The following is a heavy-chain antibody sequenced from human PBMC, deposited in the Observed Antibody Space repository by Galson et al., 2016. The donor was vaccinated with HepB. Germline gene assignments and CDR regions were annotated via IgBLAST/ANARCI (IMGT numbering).Heavy chain of an antibody. Sequence: CAISGDSVSSNTNAWNWLRQSPSRGLEWLGRIYYRSTWMEDYAPSLTGRISIDPDTSKNQFSLQLTSVTPEDTAVYYCALSLPSCRGGSCYGHRGQGTLVTVSS. J-gene: IGHJ4*02. V-gene: IGHV6-1*01. CDR2: IYYRSTWME. CDR3: ALSLPSCRGGSCYGH. CDR1: GDSVSSNTNA. D-gene: IGHD2-15*01.